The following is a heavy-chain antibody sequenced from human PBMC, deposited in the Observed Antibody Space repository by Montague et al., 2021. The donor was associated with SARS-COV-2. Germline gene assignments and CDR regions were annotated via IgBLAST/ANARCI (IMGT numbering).Heavy chain of an antibody. CDR2: VSDSGST. D-gene: IGHD2-15*01. J-gene: IGHJ4*02. CDR1: GGSISTYY. CDR3: ARGRGWLVFDY. Sequence: SETLSLTRTVSGGSISTYYWDWIRQSPGKGLEWIGYVSDSGSTNXNPSLKSRIAISVATSKSQFPLKLTAVTAADTAVYYCARGRGWLVFDYWGQGNLVTVSS. V-gene: IGHV4-59*01.